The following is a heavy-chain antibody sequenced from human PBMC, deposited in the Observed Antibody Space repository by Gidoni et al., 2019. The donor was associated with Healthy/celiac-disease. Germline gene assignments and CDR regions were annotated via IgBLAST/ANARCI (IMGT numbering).Heavy chain of an antibody. CDR1: GFTVSSNY. CDR3: ARMDYSNYYYYYYYGMDV. J-gene: IGHJ6*02. Sequence: EVQLVESGGGLIQPGGSLRLSCAASGFTVSSNYMSWVRQAPGKGLEWVSVIYSGGSTYYADSVKGRFTISRDNSKNTLYLQMNSLRAEDTAVYYCARMDYSNYYYYYYYGMDVWGQGTTVTVSS. CDR2: IYSGGST. V-gene: IGHV3-53*01. D-gene: IGHD4-4*01.